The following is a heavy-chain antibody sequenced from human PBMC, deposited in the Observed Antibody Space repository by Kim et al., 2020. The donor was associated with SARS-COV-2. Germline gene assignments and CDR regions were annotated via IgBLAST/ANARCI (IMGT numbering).Heavy chain of an antibody. D-gene: IGHD3-22*01. CDR3: AKDWYYYDSSGYYFDY. Sequence: GGSLRLSCAASGFTFGDYAMHWVRQAPGKGLEWVSGITWNSGRIGYADSVKGRFTISRDNAKNSLYPQMNSLRAEDTALYYCAKDWYYYDSSGYYFDYWGQGTLVTVSS. V-gene: IGHV3-9*01. J-gene: IGHJ4*02. CDR2: ITWNSGRI. CDR1: GFTFGDYA.